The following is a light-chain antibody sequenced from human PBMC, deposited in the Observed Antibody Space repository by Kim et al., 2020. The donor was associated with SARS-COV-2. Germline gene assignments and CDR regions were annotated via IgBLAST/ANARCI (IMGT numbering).Light chain of an antibody. CDR2: WAS. J-gene: IGKJ2*01. CDR3: QQYYSTPYT. CDR1: QSVLYSSNNKNY. V-gene: IGKV4-1*01. Sequence: RATINCKSSQSVLYSSNNKNYLAWYQQKPGHPPKLLIYWASTRESGVPDRFSGSESGTDFTLTISSLHAEDVAVYYCQQYYSTPYTFGQGTKLEI.